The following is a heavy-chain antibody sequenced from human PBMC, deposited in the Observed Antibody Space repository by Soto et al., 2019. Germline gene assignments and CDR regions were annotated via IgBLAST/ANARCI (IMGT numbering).Heavy chain of an antibody. V-gene: IGHV5-51*01. CDR2: IYTGDSDT. J-gene: IGHJ3*02. CDR1: GYSFTRYW. D-gene: IGHD6-13*01. Sequence: AESLKISCKGSGYSFTRYWNAWVRQMPVKEPEWMGIIYTGDSDTRYSPSFQDQVTISADKSISTAYLQWSSLKASDTAMYYCAKSPTRIAAAGPGDHPFDIWGQGSILTVS. CDR3: AKSPTRIAAAGPGDHPFDI.